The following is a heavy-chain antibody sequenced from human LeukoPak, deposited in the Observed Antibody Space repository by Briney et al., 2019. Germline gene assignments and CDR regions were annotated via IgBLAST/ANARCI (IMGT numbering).Heavy chain of an antibody. Sequence: ASVKVSCKASGYTFTSYYMHWVRQAPGQGLEWMGIINPSGGSTSYAQKFQSRVTMTRDTSTSTVYMELSSLRSEDTAVYYCARDFKPTYDFWSGSDYWGQGTLVTVSS. D-gene: IGHD3-3*01. V-gene: IGHV1-46*01. CDR1: GYTFTSYY. CDR3: ARDFKPTYDFWSGSDY. J-gene: IGHJ4*02. CDR2: INPSGGST.